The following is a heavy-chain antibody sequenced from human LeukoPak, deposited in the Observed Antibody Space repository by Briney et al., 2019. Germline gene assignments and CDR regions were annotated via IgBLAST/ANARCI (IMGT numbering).Heavy chain of an antibody. D-gene: IGHD6-6*01. CDR3: ARGAYSSYHEGDAFDI. V-gene: IGHV1-69*13. J-gene: IGHJ3*02. CDR1: GGTFSSYA. Sequence: SVKVSCKASGGTFSSYAISWVRQAPGQGLEWMGGIIPIFGTANYAQKFQGRVTITADESTSTAYMELSSLRSEDTAVYYCARGAYSSYHEGDAFDIWGQGTMVTVSS. CDR2: IIPIFGTA.